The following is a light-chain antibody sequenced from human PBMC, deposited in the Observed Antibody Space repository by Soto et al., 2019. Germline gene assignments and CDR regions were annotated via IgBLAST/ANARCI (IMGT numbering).Light chain of an antibody. CDR2: DAS. V-gene: IGKV3-11*01. Sequence: EIVLTQSPATLSLSPGERATLSCRASQSVSSYLAWYQQKPGQAPRLLIYDASNRATAIPARFSGSGSGTDFTLTISCLEPEECAVYYCQQRSNWPPITFGQGTRLETK. CDR3: QQRSNWPPIT. J-gene: IGKJ5*01. CDR1: QSVSSY.